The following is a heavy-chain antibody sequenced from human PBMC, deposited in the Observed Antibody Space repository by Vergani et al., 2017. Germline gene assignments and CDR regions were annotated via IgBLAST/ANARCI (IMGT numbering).Heavy chain of an antibody. D-gene: IGHD3-10*01. J-gene: IGHJ5*02. CDR3: GRVADFYGLGSRLLDL. Sequence: QVRLQESGPGLGTPSETLSLTCSVSGGSMSCYYWSWIRQPPGKELEWIWYMYHSGSTNYNPSLETRVTISGDTSKNQFSLKLNSVTAADTAVYYCGRVADFYGLGSRLLDLWGQGVLVTVSS. CDR2: MYHSGST. V-gene: IGHV4-59*01. CDR1: GGSMSCYY.